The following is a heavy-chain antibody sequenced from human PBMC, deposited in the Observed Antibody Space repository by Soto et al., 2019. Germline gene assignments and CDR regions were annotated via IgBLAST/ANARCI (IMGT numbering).Heavy chain of an antibody. CDR3: ARSGWYRYFDY. J-gene: IGHJ4*02. D-gene: IGHD6-19*01. Sequence: QVQLQQWGAGLLKPSETLSLTCAVYGGSFSGYYWSWIRQPPGKGLEWIGEINHSGSTNYNPSLKSPVTISVDTSKNQFSLKLSSVTAADTAVYYCARSGWYRYFDYWGQGTLVTVSS. CDR1: GGSFSGYY. CDR2: INHSGST. V-gene: IGHV4-34*01.